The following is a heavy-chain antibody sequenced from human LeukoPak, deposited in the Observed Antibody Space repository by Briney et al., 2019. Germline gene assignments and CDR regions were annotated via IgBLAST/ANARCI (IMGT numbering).Heavy chain of an antibody. CDR3: ARGQFGYYYDSSGYLNFDY. CDR2: NKPYRGNT. Sequence: ALMKVFRKGFGIHFNSYDYQRGPPGPGQGAGWMGRNKPYRGNTGYAQKFQGRVTITRNTSISAAYMELSSLRSEDTAVYYCARGQFGYYYDSSGYLNFDYWGQGTLVTVSS. V-gene: IGHV1-8*03. CDR1: GIHFNSYD. J-gene: IGHJ4*02. D-gene: IGHD3-22*01.